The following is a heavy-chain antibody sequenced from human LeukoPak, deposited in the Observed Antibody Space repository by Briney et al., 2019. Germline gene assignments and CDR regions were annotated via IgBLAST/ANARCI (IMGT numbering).Heavy chain of an antibody. J-gene: IGHJ4*02. CDR2: ISPGGSDT. V-gene: IGHV5-51*01. D-gene: IGHD6-19*01. Sequence: GESLKISYESSGYTFTNYWFGWVRQMPGKGLEWMGIISPGGSDTRYSPSFQGQVTISADKSINTAYLQWSSLKASDTAIYYCGRQQAVPGPGIDYWGQGTVVSVSS. CDR3: GRQQAVPGPGIDY. CDR1: GYTFTNYW.